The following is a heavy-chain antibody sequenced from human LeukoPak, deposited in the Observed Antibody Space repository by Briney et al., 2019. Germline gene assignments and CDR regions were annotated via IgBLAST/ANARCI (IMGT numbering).Heavy chain of an antibody. V-gene: IGHV4-59*01. CDR3: ARALYYYGSGSYGVHYDY. Sequence: SETLSLTCTVSGGSISSYYWSWIRQPPGKGLEWIGYIYYSGSTNYNPSINSRVTISVDTSKNLFSLKLSSVTAADTAVYYCARALYYYGSGSYGVHYDYWGQGTLVTVSS. CDR2: IYYSGST. CDR1: GGSISSYY. J-gene: IGHJ4*02. D-gene: IGHD3-10*01.